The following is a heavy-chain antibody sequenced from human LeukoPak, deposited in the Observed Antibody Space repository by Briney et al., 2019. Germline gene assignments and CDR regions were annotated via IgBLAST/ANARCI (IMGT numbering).Heavy chain of an antibody. J-gene: IGHJ4*02. Sequence: GGSLRLSCAASGFTFSIHSMSWVRQSPGKGLEGVSSISSGSSHIYYADSMKGRFTISRDNAKNSLFLQMNSLRAEDTAVYYCARDFRTQLDGYSPPYHFDYWGQGALVTVSS. CDR1: GFTFSIHS. CDR3: ARDFRTQLDGYSPPYHFDY. D-gene: IGHD5-24*01. V-gene: IGHV3-21*01. CDR2: ISSGSSHI.